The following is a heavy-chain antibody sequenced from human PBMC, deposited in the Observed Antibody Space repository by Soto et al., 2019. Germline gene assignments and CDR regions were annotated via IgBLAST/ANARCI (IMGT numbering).Heavy chain of an antibody. V-gene: IGHV3-23*01. J-gene: IGHJ4*02. CDR3: ASYYYHSSGYYHYFDY. Sequence: GGSLRLSCAASGLTFSSYGMSWVRQAPGKGPEWVSGISGSGGSTYYADSVKGRFTISRDNSKNTVYLQMNSLRAEDTASYYCASYYYHSSGYYHYFDYWGQGPLVTVS. D-gene: IGHD3-22*01. CDR2: ISGSGGST. CDR1: GLTFSSYG.